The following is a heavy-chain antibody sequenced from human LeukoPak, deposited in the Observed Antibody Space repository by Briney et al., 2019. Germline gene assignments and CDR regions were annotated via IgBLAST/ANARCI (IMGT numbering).Heavy chain of an antibody. V-gene: IGHV4-4*07. CDR1: GGSISSYY. D-gene: IGHD3-3*01. Sequence: SETLSLTCTVSGGSISSYYWSWIRQPAGKGLEWIGRVYTSGSANYNPSLKSRVTVSVDTSKNQFSLKLSSVTAADTAVYYCARDLPGRYDFWSGSRGGNWFDPWGQGTLVTVSS. CDR2: VYTSGSA. J-gene: IGHJ5*02. CDR3: ARDLPGRYDFWSGSRGGNWFDP.